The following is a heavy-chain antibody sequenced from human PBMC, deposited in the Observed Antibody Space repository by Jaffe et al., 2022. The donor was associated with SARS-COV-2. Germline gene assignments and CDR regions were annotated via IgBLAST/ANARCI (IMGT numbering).Heavy chain of an antibody. Sequence: EVQLVESGGDLVQPGGSLRLSCAASGFTFSASWMTWVRQVPGKRLEWVANINQDGSEKYYLDSVKGRFTISRDNAEKSLYLQMNSLRDEDRAVYYCARGHFGMDVWGHGTTVTVSS. D-gene: IGHD3-3*02. CDR3: ARGHFGMDV. V-gene: IGHV3-7*03. CDR1: GFTFSASW. CDR2: INQDGSEK. J-gene: IGHJ6*02.